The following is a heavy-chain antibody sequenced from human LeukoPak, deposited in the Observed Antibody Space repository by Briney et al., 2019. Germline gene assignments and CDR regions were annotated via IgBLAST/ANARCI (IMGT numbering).Heavy chain of an antibody. V-gene: IGHV4-59*01. CDR3: ARQVRPYSDFDY. Sequence: PSETLSLTCTVSGVSISSYYWSWIRQPPGKGLEWIGYIYYSGSTNYNPSLKSRVTISVDTSKNQFSLKLSSVTAADTAVYYCARQVRPYSDFDYWGQGTLVTVSS. D-gene: IGHD2-15*01. CDR1: GVSISSYY. J-gene: IGHJ4*02. CDR2: IYYSGST.